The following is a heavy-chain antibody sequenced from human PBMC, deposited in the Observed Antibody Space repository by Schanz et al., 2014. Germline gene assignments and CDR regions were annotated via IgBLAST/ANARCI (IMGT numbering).Heavy chain of an antibody. CDR2: ISGNGGST. J-gene: IGHJ4*02. CDR1: GFTFTTNA. D-gene: IGHD3-16*01. CDR3: ARGMDD. V-gene: IGHV3-23*04. Sequence: EVQLVESGGGLVQPGGSLRLSCAASGFTFTTNAMSWVRQPPGKGLEWVSAISGNGGSTYFADSVKGRFTISRDNSDNTLFLQMNGLRVEDTAVYYCARGMDDWGQGTLVTVSS.